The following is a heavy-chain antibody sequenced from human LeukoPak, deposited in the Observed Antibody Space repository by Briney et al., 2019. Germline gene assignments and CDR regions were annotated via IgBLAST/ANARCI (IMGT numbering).Heavy chain of an antibody. D-gene: IGHD2-2*01. J-gene: IGHJ4*02. CDR1: GFTFSSYS. CDR3: ARWVYCSTSTCLKYLDY. V-gene: IGHV3-48*02. CDR2: ISASSSTI. Sequence: PGGSLRLSCEASGFTFSSYSMNWVRQAPGKGLEWVSYISASSSTIYYAASVKGRFIISRDNAKNSLYLQMNSLRDEDTAVYYCARWVYCSTSTCLKYLDYWGRGTLVTVSS.